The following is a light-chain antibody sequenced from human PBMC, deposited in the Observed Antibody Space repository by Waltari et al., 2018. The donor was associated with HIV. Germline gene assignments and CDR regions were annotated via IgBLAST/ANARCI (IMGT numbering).Light chain of an antibody. J-gene: IGLJ3*02. CDR2: DNT. CDR1: SSHTGAGYD. CDR3: QSYDRSLSVWV. Sequence: QSVLTQPPSVSGAPGPRVTISCTGSSSHTGAGYDVHWYQQLPGTAPRLLIYDNTIRPSGVPDRFSGSKSGTSASLAIAGLQDEDEAVYYCQSYDRSLSVWVFGGGTKVTVL. V-gene: IGLV1-40*01.